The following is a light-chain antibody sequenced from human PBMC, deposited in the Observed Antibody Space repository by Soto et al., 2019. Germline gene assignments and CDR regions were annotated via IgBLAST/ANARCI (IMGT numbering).Light chain of an antibody. V-gene: IGKV1-5*03. J-gene: IGKJ2*01. CDR1: QNLNNW. CDR2: AAS. CDR3: QQYNSDSST. Sequence: DIQMTQSPSTLSASVGARVTIACRASQNLNNWLAWYQQKPGKAPKLLIFAASRLETGVPSRFSGGGSGTDYTLTISGLQPDDFATYYCQQYNSDSSTFGQGTKLEIK.